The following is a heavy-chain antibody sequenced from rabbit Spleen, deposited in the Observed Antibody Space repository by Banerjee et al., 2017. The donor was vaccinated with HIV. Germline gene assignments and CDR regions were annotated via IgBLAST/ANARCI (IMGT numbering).Heavy chain of an antibody. V-gene: IGHV1S47*01. CDR2: IYPGFGIT. J-gene: IGHJ4*01. Sequence: QEQLEESGGDLVQPGGSLTLSCKASGIDLISNAMSWVRQAPGKGLEWIGDIYPGFGITNYANWVKGRFTISSDNAQNTVDLQMNSLTAADTATYFCTRNANGGWDLWGPGTLVTVS. CDR3: TRNANGGWDL. CDR1: GIDLISNA. D-gene: IGHD4-1*01.